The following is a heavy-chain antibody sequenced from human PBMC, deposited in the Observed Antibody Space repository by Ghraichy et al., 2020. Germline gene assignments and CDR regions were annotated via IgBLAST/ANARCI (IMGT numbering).Heavy chain of an antibody. D-gene: IGHD2-15*01. CDR2: ISSNGGST. CDR1: GFTFSSYA. J-gene: IGHJ6*03. CDR3: ARDQRADCSGGSCYSGLYYYYMDV. V-gene: IGHV3-64*01. Sequence: LSLTCAASGFTFSSYAMHWVRQAPGKGLEYVSAISSNGGSTYYANSVKGRFTISRDNSKNTLYLQMGSLRAEDMAVYYCARDQRADCSGGSCYSGLYYYYMDVWGKGTTVTVSS.